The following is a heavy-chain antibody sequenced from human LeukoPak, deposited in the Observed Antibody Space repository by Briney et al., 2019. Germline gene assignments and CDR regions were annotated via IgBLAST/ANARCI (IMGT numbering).Heavy chain of an antibody. CDR3: ARVSRGEQGISCYMDV. V-gene: IGHV4-4*07. D-gene: IGHD3-3*02. CDR2: IASSGST. J-gene: IGHJ6*03. Sequence: SETLSLTCTVSGGSISSYYWTWIRQPAGRGLEWIGRIASSGSTNYNPSLKTRVTMSVDTSKNQFSLKLSSVTAADTAVYYCARVSRGEQGISCYMDVWGKGTTVTGSS. CDR1: GGSISSYY.